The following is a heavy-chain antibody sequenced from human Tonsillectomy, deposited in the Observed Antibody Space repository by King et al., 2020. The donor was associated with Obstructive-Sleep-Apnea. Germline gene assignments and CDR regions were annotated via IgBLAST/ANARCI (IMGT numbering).Heavy chain of an antibody. CDR1: GGTFSSYA. J-gene: IGHJ3*02. Sequence: QLVQSGAEVKKPGSSVKVSCKASGGTFSSYAISWVRQAPGQGLEWMGGIIPILGIANYAQKFQGRVTITADKSTSTAYMELSSLRSEDTAVYYCARERHSCTNGVCGDGAEDFAFDIWGQGTMVTVSS. CDR2: IIPILGIA. CDR3: ARERHSCTNGVCGDGAEDFAFDI. V-gene: IGHV1-69*04. D-gene: IGHD2-8*01.